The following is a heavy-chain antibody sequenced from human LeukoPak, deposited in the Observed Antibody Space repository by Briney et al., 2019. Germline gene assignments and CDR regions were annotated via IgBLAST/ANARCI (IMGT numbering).Heavy chain of an antibody. D-gene: IGHD6-19*01. CDR3: ASHIAVARRRRAFDI. J-gene: IGHJ3*02. V-gene: IGHV4-34*01. Sequence: PSETLSLTCAVYGGSFSGYYWSWIRQPPGKGLEWIGEINHSGSTNYNPSLKSRVTISVDTSKNQFSLKLSSVIAADTAVYYCASHIAVARRRRAFDIWGQGTMVTVSS. CDR1: GGSFSGYY. CDR2: INHSGST.